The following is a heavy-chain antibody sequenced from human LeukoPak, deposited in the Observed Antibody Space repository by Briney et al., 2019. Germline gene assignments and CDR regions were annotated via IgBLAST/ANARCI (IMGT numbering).Heavy chain of an antibody. Sequence: SSETLPLTCAVYGGSFSGYYWSWIRQPPGKGLEWIGEINHSGSTNYNPSLKSRVTISVDTSKNQFSLKLSSVTAADTAVYYCARARDGYNYGPTSYWGQGTLVTVSS. CDR3: ARARDGYNYGPTSY. V-gene: IGHV4-34*01. J-gene: IGHJ4*02. D-gene: IGHD5-24*01. CDR2: INHSGST. CDR1: GGSFSGYY.